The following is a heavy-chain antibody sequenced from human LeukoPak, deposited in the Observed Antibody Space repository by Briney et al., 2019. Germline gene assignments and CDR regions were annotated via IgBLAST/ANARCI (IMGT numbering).Heavy chain of an antibody. J-gene: IGHJ6*03. V-gene: IGHV4-59*01. CDR2: IYYSGST. Sequence: SETLSLTCTVSGGSLSSYYWSWIRQPPGKGLEWIGYIYYSGSTNYNPSLKSRVTISVDTSKNQFSLKLSSVTAADTAVYYCARGMYTRGIAAAGKRGYYYYYMDVWGKGTTVTVSS. CDR3: ARGMYTRGIAAAGKRGYYYYYMDV. CDR1: GGSLSSYY. D-gene: IGHD6-13*01.